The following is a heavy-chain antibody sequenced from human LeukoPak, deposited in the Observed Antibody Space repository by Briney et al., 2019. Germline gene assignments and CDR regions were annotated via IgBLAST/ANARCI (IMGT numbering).Heavy chain of an antibody. J-gene: IGHJ1*01. D-gene: IGHD3-10*01. V-gene: IGHV3-11*01. CDR2: ISNSGSTR. CDR1: GFTFSDSY. Sequence: PGGSLRLSCAASGFTFSDSYMGWIRQAPGKGLEWFSYISNSGSTRHYADSVKGRFTLSRDNAKNSLYLQMSNLRAEDTAVYYCGRVLGSYALNYWGQGTLVSVSS. CDR3: GRVLGSYALNY.